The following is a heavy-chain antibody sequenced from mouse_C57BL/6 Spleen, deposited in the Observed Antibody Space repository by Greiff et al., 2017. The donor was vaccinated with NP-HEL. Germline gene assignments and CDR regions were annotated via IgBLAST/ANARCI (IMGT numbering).Heavy chain of an antibody. Sequence: EVQLQQSGPELVKPGASVKISCKASGYSFTDYNMNWVKQSNGKSLEWIGVINPNYGTTSYNQKFKGKATLTVDQSSSTAYMQLNSLTSEDSAVYYCTRGTYYGSSYPFAYWGQGTLVTVSA. D-gene: IGHD1-1*01. CDR2: INPNYGTT. CDR1: GYSFTDYN. V-gene: IGHV1-39*01. CDR3: TRGTYYGSSYPFAY. J-gene: IGHJ3*01.